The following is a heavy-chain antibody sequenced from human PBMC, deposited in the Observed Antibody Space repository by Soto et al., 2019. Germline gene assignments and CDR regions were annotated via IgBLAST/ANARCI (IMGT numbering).Heavy chain of an antibody. Sequence: GASVEVACRASGGKLSRYAISWVRQASGQGLEWMPGIIPIFGTANHAQKFQGRVTITADKSTSTAYIQLSSLRSEDTPVYYCPSTALGATMGPYYYYGMDDRRQRTTVTGS. CDR1: GGKLSRYA. D-gene: IGHD5-12*01. V-gene: IGHV1-69*06. J-gene: IGHJ6*02. CDR3: PSTALGATMGPYYYYGMDD. CDR2: IIPIFGTA.